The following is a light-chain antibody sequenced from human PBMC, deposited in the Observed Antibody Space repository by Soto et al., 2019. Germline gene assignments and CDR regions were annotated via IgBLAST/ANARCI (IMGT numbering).Light chain of an antibody. Sequence: EIVLTQSPATLFLSPGERATLSCRASQSVSNYLAWYQQKPGQAPRLLIYDASSRATGIPDRFSGSGSGTDFTLTISSLEPEDFAVYYCQQYSTSPRTFGQGTKLDIK. CDR2: DAS. CDR1: QSVSNY. V-gene: IGKV3-11*01. J-gene: IGKJ2*01. CDR3: QQYSTSPRT.